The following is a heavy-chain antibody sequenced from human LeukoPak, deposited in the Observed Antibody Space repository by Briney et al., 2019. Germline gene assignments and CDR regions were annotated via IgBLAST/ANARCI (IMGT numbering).Heavy chain of an antibody. Sequence: GASVKVSCKVSGYTLTELSMHWVRQAPGKGLEWMGGFDPEDGETIYAQKFQGRVTMTEDTSTDTAYMELSSLRSEDTAVYYCATIRGGLERLEGSRRINWFDPWGQGTLVTVSS. D-gene: IGHD1-1*01. CDR1: GYTLTELS. CDR3: ATIRGGLERLEGSRRINWFDP. CDR2: FDPEDGET. V-gene: IGHV1-24*01. J-gene: IGHJ5*02.